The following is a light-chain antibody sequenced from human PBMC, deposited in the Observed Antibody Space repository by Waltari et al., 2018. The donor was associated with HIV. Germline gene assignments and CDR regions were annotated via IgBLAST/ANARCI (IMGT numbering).Light chain of an antibody. CDR1: SSDVGGYNF. Sequence: QSALTQPPSASGSPGLSVTISCTGTSSDVGGYNFVSWYQQHPGKAPKLVIYEVTKRPSGVPDRFSGSKSGNTASLTVSGLQAEDEADYYCSSYAGSNNWVFGGGTKLTVL. CDR2: EVT. J-gene: IGLJ3*02. CDR3: SSYAGSNNWV. V-gene: IGLV2-8*01.